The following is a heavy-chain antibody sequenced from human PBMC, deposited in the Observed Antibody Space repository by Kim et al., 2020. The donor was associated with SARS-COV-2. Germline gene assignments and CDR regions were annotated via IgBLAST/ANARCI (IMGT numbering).Heavy chain of an antibody. CDR1: GFTFSTYA. V-gene: IGHV3-64D*06. J-gene: IGHJ6*01. Sequence: GGSLRLSCSASGFTFSTYAIYWVRQAPGKGLEYVSAISNHGGSTFYADSVEGRYTISRDNSKNTVFLQMSSLRPEDTAVYYCVKHPLAHYDLWGGMDVW. CDR2: ISNHGGST. D-gene: IGHD3-3*01. CDR3: VKHPLAHYDLWGGMDV.